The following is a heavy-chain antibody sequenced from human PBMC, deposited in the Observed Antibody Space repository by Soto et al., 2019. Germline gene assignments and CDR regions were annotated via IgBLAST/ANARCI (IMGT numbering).Heavy chain of an antibody. CDR1: GFTVSSNY. V-gene: IGHV3-66*01. D-gene: IGHD2-21*02. Sequence: EVQLVESGGGLVQPGGSLRLSCAASGFTVSSNYMSWVRQAPGKGLEWVSVIYSGGSTYYADSVKGRFTISRDNSKNTLYQHMISLRAEDTAVYYCARDPGDDAFDIWGQGTMVTVSS. J-gene: IGHJ3*02. CDR3: ARDPGDDAFDI. CDR2: IYSGGST.